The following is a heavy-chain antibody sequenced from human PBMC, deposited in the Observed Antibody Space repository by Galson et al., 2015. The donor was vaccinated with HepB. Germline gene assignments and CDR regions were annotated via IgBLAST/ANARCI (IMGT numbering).Heavy chain of an antibody. D-gene: IGHD1-7*01. CDR1: GFTFSSYW. Sequence: SLRLSCAASGFTFSSYWMSWVRQAPGKGLEWVANIKQDGGEKYYVDSVKGRFIISRDNSKNTMYLQMNSLRGEDTAVYHCARDRDNRLELYYGLDVWGQGITVTVSS. CDR2: IKQDGGEK. V-gene: IGHV3-7*01. J-gene: IGHJ6*02. CDR3: ARDRDNRLELYYGLDV.